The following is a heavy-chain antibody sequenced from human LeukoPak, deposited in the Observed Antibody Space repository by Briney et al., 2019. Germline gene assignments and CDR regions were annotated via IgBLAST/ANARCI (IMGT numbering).Heavy chain of an antibody. V-gene: IGHV4-39*01. Sequence: KPSETLSLTCTVSSGSISGTSSYWGWIRQPPGKGLEWIGSSYYSGSTYHNPSLKSRVTISEDTSKNQFSLKLTSVTAADTAVYYSVRLSIPLAHWGQGTLVTVSS. J-gene: IGHJ4*02. CDR1: SGSISGTSSY. CDR2: SYYSGST. D-gene: IGHD6-6*01. CDR3: VRLSIPLAH.